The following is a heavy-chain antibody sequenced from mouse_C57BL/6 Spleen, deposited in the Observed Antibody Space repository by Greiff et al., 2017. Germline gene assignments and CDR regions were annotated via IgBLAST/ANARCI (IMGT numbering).Heavy chain of an antibody. CDR2: ISYDGSN. J-gene: IGHJ4*01. CDR3: ITETSLNYYSMDY. Sequence: ESGPGLVKPSQSLSLTCSVTGYSITSGYYWNWIRQFPGNKLEWMGYISYDGSNNYKPSLKNRISITRDTSKNQFFLKLNSVTTSDTATYCCITETSLNYYSMDYWGQGTSVTVSS. V-gene: IGHV3-6*01. CDR1: GYSITSGYY.